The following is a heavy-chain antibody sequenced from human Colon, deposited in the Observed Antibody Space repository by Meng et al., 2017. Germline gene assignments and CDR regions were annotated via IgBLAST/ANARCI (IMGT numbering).Heavy chain of an antibody. CDR3: ARDSGYDKNWFDP. CDR1: GGSVISNSYY. D-gene: IGHD5-12*01. V-gene: IGHV4-61*01. CDR2: IYYSGST. Sequence: QGSGPGRLGPSGTLSLAGTVSGGSVISNSYYWSWIRQSPGKGLEWIGFIYYSGSTNYNPSLKSRVTISVDTSKNQFSLKVSSVTAADTAVYYCARDSGYDKNWFDPWGQGTLVTVSS. J-gene: IGHJ5*02.